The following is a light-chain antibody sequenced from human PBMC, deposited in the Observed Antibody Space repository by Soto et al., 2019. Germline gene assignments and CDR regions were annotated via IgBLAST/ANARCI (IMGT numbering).Light chain of an antibody. J-gene: IGLJ1*01. CDR1: DNDIGGYNY. CDR2: EVT. Sequence: PASVSGSPGQSITISCTGTDNDIGGYNYVSWYQQHPGKAPKLMIYEVTHRPSGVSNRFFASKSGNTASLTISGLQAEDEADYYCSSYTGSSTHVFGTGTKVTVL. V-gene: IGLV2-14*01. CDR3: SSYTGSSTHV.